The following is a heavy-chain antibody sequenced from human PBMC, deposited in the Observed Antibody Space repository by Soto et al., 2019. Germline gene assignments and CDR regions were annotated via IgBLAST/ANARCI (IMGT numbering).Heavy chain of an antibody. J-gene: IGHJ5*02. CDR3: ARVYVGGLGWFDP. CDR1: GGSISSYY. Sequence: SETLSLTCTVSGGSISSYYWSWIRQPPGKGLEWIGYIYYSGSTNYNPSLKSRVTISVDTSKNQFSLKLSSVTAADTAVYYCARVYVGGLGWFDPWGQGTLVTVSS. V-gene: IGHV4-59*01. D-gene: IGHD3-10*02. CDR2: IYYSGST.